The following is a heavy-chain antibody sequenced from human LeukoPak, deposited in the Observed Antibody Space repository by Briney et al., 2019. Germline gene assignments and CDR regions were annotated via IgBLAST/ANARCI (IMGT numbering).Heavy chain of an antibody. Sequence: GGSLRLSCAASGFTFSNYDIHWVRQAPGKGLEWVALISYDGNNKYYADSVKGRFTISRDNSKNTLYLQMNSLRAEDTAVYYCARGGTSSWHLAGTWGQGTLVTVSS. CDR1: GFTFSNYD. CDR3: ARGGTSSWHLAGT. CDR2: ISYDGNNK. V-gene: IGHV3-30*03. J-gene: IGHJ5*02. D-gene: IGHD6-13*01.